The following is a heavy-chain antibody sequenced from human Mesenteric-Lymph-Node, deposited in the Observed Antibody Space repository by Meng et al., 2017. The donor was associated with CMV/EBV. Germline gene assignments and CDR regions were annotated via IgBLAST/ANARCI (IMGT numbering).Heavy chain of an antibody. V-gene: IGHV4-31*03. D-gene: IGHD6-13*01. CDR3: ARTVAAAAHYFDS. J-gene: IGHJ4*02. CDR1: GGSIRSGFYY. Sequence: LRLSCTVSGGSIRSGFYYWSWIRQHPGKGLEWIGYIYYSGSTYYNPSLKSRVTISVDTSKNQFSLKLSSVTAADTAVYYCARTVAAAAHYFDSWGQGTLVTVSS. CDR2: IYYSGST.